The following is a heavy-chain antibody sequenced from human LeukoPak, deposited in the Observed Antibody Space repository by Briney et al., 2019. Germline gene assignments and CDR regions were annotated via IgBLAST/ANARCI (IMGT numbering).Heavy chain of an antibody. CDR3: AKKSRGSGSYYGDY. D-gene: IGHD3-10*01. CDR1: GFTFSSYG. CDR2: ISGSGGST. J-gene: IGHJ4*02. Sequence: GGSLRLSCAASGFTFSSYGMSWVRQAPGKGLEWVSAISGSGGSTYYADSVKGRFTISRDNSKNTLYLQMNSLRAEDTAVYYCAKKSRGSGSYYGDYWGQGTLVTVSS. V-gene: IGHV3-23*01.